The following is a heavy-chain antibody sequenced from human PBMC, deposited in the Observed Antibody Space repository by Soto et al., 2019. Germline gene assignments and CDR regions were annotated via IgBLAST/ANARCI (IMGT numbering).Heavy chain of an antibody. Sequence: QVQLVQSGAEVKKPGSSVKVSCKASGGTFSSYAISWVRQAPGQGLEWMGGIIPIFATENYAQKFQGRVTITADETESTGYMELSSLRYEDTAVYYCARVLYDSSGYYTDIDYWGQGSLVTVSS. CDR2: IIPIFATE. CDR1: GGTFSSYA. V-gene: IGHV1-69*01. CDR3: ARVLYDSSGYYTDIDY. D-gene: IGHD3-22*01. J-gene: IGHJ4*02.